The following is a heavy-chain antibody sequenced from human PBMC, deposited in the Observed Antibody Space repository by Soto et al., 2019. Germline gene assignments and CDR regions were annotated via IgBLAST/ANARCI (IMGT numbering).Heavy chain of an antibody. V-gene: IGHV2-5*02. CDR2: IYWDDDK. J-gene: IGHJ4*02. Sequence: GSGPTLVNPTQTLTLTCTFSWFSLSTSGVGVGWIRQPPGKALEWLALIYWDDDKRYSPSLKSRLTITKDTSKNQVVLTMTNMDPVDTATYYCAHRRDCSSTSCYALFDYWGQGTLVTVSS. CDR3: AHRRDCSSTSCYALFDY. D-gene: IGHD2-2*01. CDR1: WFSLSTSGVG.